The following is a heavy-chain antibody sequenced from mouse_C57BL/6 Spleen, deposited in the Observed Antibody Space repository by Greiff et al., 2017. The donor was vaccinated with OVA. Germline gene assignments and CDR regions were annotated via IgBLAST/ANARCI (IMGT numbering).Heavy chain of an antibody. CDR3: ARGYRNYEDYFDY. Sequence: VQLKESGAELVRPGSSVKMSCKTSGYTFTSYGINWVKQRPGQGLEWIGYIYIGNGYTEYNEKFKGKATLTSDTSSSTAYMQLSSLTSEDSAIYFCARGYRNYEDYFDYWGQGTTLTVSS. V-gene: IGHV1-58*01. CDR2: IYIGNGYT. J-gene: IGHJ2*01. D-gene: IGHD2-5*01. CDR1: GYTFTSYG.